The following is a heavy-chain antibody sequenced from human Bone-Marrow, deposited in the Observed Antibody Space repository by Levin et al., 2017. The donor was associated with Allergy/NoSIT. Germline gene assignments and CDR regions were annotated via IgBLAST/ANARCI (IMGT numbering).Heavy chain of an antibody. J-gene: IGHJ6*02. CDR1: GGNFDKYA. Sequence: SVKVSCELSGGNFDKYAITWVRQAPGQGLEWMGGVIPNFETTHYAQKFQGRVTIIADKFTRTVYMELHSLRSDDTAVYYCARGLISGAEGGTLFYYDAMDVWGRGTTVTVS. CDR3: ARGLISGAEGGTLFYYDAMDV. D-gene: IGHD1-14*01. V-gene: IGHV1-69*06. CDR2: VIPNFETT.